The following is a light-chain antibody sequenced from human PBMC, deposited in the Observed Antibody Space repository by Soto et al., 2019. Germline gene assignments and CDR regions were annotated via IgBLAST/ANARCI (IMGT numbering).Light chain of an antibody. J-gene: IGKJ2*01. CDR1: QSIDNS. CDR3: QHRNGYPYT. CDR2: DAS. Sequence: DIQMTQSPSPLSASIGDRVTITCRASQSIDNSLAWYQQKPGKAPHLLIYDASRLETGVSLRFSGSGSGTEFTLTISGLQADDFATYFCQHRNGYPYTFGAGTKLEIK. V-gene: IGKV1-5*01.